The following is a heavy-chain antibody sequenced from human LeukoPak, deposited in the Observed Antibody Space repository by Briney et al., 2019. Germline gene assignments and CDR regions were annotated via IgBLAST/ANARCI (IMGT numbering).Heavy chain of an antibody. CDR1: GFTFSSYA. CDR2: ISGSGDNT. CDR3: AKGDGINHYHWFDP. D-gene: IGHD2-15*01. J-gene: IGHJ5*02. Sequence: GGSLRLSCAASGFTFSSYAMSWVRQAPGKGLEWVSAISGSGDNTYYADSVKGRFTISRDDPENTLYLQMNSLRAEDTAVYYCAKGDGINHYHWFDPWGQGTLVTVSS. V-gene: IGHV3-23*01.